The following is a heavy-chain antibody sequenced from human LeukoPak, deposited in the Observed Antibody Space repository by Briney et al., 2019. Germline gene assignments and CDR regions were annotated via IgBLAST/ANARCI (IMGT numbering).Heavy chain of an antibody. CDR3: ARELLDYYYMDV. V-gene: IGHV3-21*01. CDR2: ISSSSSYI. CDR1: GLTFSSYS. J-gene: IGHJ6*03. D-gene: IGHD2-15*01. Sequence: GGSLRLSCAASGLTFSSYSMNWVRQAPGKGLQWVSSISSSSSYIYYADSVKGRFTISRDNAKNSLYLQMNSLRAEDTAVYYCARELLDYYYMDVWGKGTTVTVSS.